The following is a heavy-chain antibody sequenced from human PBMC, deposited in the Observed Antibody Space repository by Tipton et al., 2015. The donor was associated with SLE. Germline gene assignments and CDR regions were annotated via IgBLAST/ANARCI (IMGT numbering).Heavy chain of an antibody. CDR2: IYYSGST. D-gene: IGHD6-13*01. J-gene: IGHJ4*02. CDR3: ARVERAARGFDY. Sequence: TLSLTCTVSGGSISSYYWSWIRQPPGKGLEWIGYIYYSGSTNYNPPLKSPVTISVDTSKNQFSLKLSSVTAADTAVYYCARVERAARGFDYWCQGTLVTVSS. CDR1: GGSISSYY. V-gene: IGHV4-59*01.